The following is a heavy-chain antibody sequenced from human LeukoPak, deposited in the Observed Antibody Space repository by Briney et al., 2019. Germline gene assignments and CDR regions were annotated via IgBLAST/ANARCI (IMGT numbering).Heavy chain of an antibody. CDR1: GFTFSNHA. Sequence: GGSLRLSCAASGFTFSNHAMNWVRQASGKGLEWVTTISGSGGSTYYADSVKGRFTISRDNSKKTLYLQMNSLRAEDTAVYYCAKDLGPLVNFDYWGQGTLVTVSS. D-gene: IGHD6-6*01. CDR2: ISGSGGST. V-gene: IGHV3-23*01. CDR3: AKDLGPLVNFDY. J-gene: IGHJ4*02.